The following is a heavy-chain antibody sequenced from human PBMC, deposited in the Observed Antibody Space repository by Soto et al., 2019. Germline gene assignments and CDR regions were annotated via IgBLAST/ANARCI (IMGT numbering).Heavy chain of an antibody. V-gene: IGHV4-39*01. CDR1: GVSISGTSYY. Sequence: LSLTCTVSGVSISGTSYYWGWIRQTPAKGLEWIGTIYYSGETFYNPSLKSRVTISIDTSKNHFSLNLTSVTAADTAIYYCARHGSFWGQGALVTVSS. CDR3: ARHGSF. CDR2: IYYSGET. J-gene: IGHJ1*01. D-gene: IGHD3-16*02.